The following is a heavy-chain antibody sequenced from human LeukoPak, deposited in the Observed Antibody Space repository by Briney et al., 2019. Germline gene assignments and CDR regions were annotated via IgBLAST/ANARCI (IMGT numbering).Heavy chain of an antibody. V-gene: IGHV4-59*08. D-gene: IGHD6-19*01. CDR1: GGSISSYC. CDR2: IYYSGST. Sequence: SETLSLTCTVSGGSISSYCWSWIRQPPGKELEWIGYIYYSGSTNYNPSLKSRVTISVDTSKNQFSLQLNSVTAADTAVYYCARHNSAWSTFDYWGQGTLVSVSS. J-gene: IGHJ4*02. CDR3: ARHNSAWSTFDY.